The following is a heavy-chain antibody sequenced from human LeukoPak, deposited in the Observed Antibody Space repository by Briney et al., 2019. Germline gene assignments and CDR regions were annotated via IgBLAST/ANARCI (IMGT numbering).Heavy chain of an antibody. V-gene: IGHV3-11*05. CDR2: ISSSSSYT. CDR3: ARDKNLYYDSSGYYPTRFDY. Sequence: GGSLRLSCAASGFTFSDYYMSWIRQAPGKGLEWVSYISSSSSYTNYADSVKGRFTIPRDNAKNSLYLQMNSLRAEDTAVYYCARDKNLYYDSSGYYPTRFDYWGQGTLVTVSS. CDR1: GFTFSDYY. D-gene: IGHD3-22*01. J-gene: IGHJ4*02.